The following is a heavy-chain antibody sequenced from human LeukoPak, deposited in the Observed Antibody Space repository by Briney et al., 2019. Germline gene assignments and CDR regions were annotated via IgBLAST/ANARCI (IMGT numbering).Heavy chain of an antibody. J-gene: IGHJ4*02. D-gene: IGHD1-26*01. CDR1: GGSISSYA. CDR3: ARDLGSYRHYFDY. Sequence: PSETLSLTCTGSGGSISSYAYSSIRQPAGKGLEWIGRIYTSGSTNYNPSLKSRVTISVDKSKNQFSLILSSVTASDTAVYYCARDLGSYRHYFDYWGQGTLVTVSS. CDR2: IYTSGST. V-gene: IGHV4-4*07.